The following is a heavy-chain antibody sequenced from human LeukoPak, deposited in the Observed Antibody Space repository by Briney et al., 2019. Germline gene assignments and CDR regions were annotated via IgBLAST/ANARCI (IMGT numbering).Heavy chain of an antibody. CDR2: INQSGDT. CDR1: GGSFSGYY. D-gene: IGHD3-10*01. Sequence: PSETLSLTCAVHGGSFSGYYWSWIRQPPGKGLEWIGEINQSGDTNYNPSLESRVTVSVDTSKNQLSLKVTSVTARDTAVYYCARGPAGSSPYWGQGTLVTVSS. J-gene: IGHJ4*02. CDR3: ARGPAGSSPY. V-gene: IGHV4-34*01.